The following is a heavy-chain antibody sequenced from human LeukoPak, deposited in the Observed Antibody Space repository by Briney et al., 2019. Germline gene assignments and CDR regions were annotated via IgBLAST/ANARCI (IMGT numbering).Heavy chain of an antibody. Sequence: RCACGGSGLNCKGVDINWVRLATKKELKWVSYISSRSTTKSYTDSVRGRFTTSRDNAKNSVWLQMNSLRDEDTAVYYCVRGAIDYWGQGALVTVSS. CDR3: VRGAIDY. J-gene: IGHJ4*02. D-gene: IGHD3-10*01. CDR2: ISSRSTTK. CDR1: GLNCKGVD. V-gene: IGHV3-48*02.